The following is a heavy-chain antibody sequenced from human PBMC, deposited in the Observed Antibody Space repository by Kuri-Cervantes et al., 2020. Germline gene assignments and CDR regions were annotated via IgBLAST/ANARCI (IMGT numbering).Heavy chain of an antibody. CDR1: GYTFTGYY. Sequence: ASVKVSCKASGYTFTGYYMHWVRQAPGQGLEWMGWINPNSGGTNYAQKFQGWVTMTRDTSISTAYMELSRLRSDDTAVYYCAKDSEYCSGGSCYILVFFDYWGQGTLVTVSS. D-gene: IGHD2-15*01. CDR3: AKDSEYCSGGSCYILVFFDY. J-gene: IGHJ4*02. CDR2: INPNSGGT. V-gene: IGHV1-2*04.